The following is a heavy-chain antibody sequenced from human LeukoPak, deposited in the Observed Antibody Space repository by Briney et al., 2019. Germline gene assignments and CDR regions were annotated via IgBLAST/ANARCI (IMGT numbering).Heavy chain of an antibody. CDR1: GFTFSSYA. CDR3: ASDILTGPSPPGLYGMDV. Sequence: PGGSLRLSCAASGFTFSSYAMHWVRQAPGKGLEWVAVISYDGSNKYYADSVKGRFTISRDDSKNTLYLQVNSLRAEDTAVYYCASDILTGPSPPGLYGMDVWGQGTTVTVSS. J-gene: IGHJ6*02. D-gene: IGHD3-9*01. V-gene: IGHV3-30-3*01. CDR2: ISYDGSNK.